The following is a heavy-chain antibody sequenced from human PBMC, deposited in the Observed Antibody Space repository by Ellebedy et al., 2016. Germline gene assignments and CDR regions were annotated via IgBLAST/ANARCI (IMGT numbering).Heavy chain of an antibody. CDR2: IYYSGST. J-gene: IGHJ4*02. D-gene: IGHD4-11*01. Sequence: LRLXXTVSGGSISSGGYYWSWIRQHPGKGLEWIGYIYYSGSTYYNPSLKSRVTISVDTSKNQFSLKLSSVTAADTAVYYYARFGSNYGYFDYWGQGTLVTVSS. CDR1: GGSISSGGYY. CDR3: ARFGSNYGYFDY. V-gene: IGHV4-31*03.